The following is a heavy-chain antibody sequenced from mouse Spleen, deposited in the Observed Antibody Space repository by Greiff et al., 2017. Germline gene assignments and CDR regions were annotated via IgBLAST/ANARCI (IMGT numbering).Heavy chain of an antibody. CDR1: GFSLTSYG. D-gene: IGHD1-1*01. CDR3: AICYYGSSYGVDY. Sequence: QVQLQQSGPGLVQPSQSLSITCTVSGFSLTSYGVHWVRQSPGKGLEWLGVIWRGGSTDYNAAFMSRLSITKDNSKSQVFFKMNSLQADDTAIYYCAICYYGSSYGVDYWGQGTTLTVSS. CDR2: IWRGGST. J-gene: IGHJ2*01. V-gene: IGHV2-5*01.